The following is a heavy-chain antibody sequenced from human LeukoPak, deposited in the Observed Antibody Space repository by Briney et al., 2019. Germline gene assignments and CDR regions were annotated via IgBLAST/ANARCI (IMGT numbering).Heavy chain of an antibody. Sequence: ASVKVSCKVSGYNLTELSMHWVRQAPGKGREWMGGFDPEDGAMVYAQRFQGRVTMTEDTSTDTVCMELSSLKSEDTAVYYCAAGGFYDLLPYWGQGTLVTVSS. CDR3: AAGGFYDLLPY. CDR2: FDPEDGAM. V-gene: IGHV1-24*01. D-gene: IGHD3-9*01. CDR1: GYNLTELS. J-gene: IGHJ4*02.